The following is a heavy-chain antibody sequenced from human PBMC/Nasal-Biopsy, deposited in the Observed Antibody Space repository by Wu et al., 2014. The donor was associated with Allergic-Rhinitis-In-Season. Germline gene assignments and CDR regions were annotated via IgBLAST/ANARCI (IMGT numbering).Heavy chain of an antibody. D-gene: IGHD2/OR15-2a*01. V-gene: IGHV2-5*02. CDR2: IYWDDDK. CDR3: GYRKDKSNNWFEP. J-gene: IGHJ5*02. Sequence: WLAIIYWDDDKRYSPSLKSRLTITKYTSRNQVVLTLTNMDVVDTATYYCGYRKDKSNNWFEPWGQGTLVTVSS.